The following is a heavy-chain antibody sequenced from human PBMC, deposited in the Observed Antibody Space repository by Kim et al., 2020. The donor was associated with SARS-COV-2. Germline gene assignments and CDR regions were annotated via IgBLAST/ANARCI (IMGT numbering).Heavy chain of an antibody. Sequence: LKGRVTISVHTSKNQFSLKLSSVTAADTAVYYCARQIAAAGTYYYYGMDVWGQGTTVTVSS. CDR3: ARQIAAAGTYYYYGMDV. J-gene: IGHJ6*02. D-gene: IGHD6-13*01. V-gene: IGHV4-59*08.